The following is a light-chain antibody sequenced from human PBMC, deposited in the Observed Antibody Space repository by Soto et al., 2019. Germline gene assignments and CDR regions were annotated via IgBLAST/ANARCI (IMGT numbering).Light chain of an antibody. V-gene: IGLV2-14*03. CDR3: SSYTSSSTLVV. CDR1: SSDVGGYNY. Sequence: QSALTQPASVSGSPGQSITISCTGTSSDVGGYNYVSWYQQHPGKAPKLMLYDVSNRPSGVSNRFSGSKSGNTASLTISGRQAEDEADYYCSSYTSSSTLVVFGGGTKLTGL. CDR2: DVS. J-gene: IGLJ2*01.